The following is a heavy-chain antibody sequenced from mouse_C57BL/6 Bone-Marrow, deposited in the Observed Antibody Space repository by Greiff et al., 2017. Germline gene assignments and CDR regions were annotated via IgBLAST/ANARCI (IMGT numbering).Heavy chain of an antibody. V-gene: IGHV1-26*01. Sequence: EVPLQQSGPELVKPGASVKISCTASGYTFPDYYMNWVKQSHGKSLEWIGDINPNNGGTSYNQKFKGKATLTVDKSSSTAYMELRSLTSEDSAIYYCARDLFYYGNYRYAYWGQGTLVTVSA. CDR1: GYTFPDYY. D-gene: IGHD2-1*01. CDR3: ARDLFYYGNYRYAY. CDR2: INPNNGGT. J-gene: IGHJ3*01.